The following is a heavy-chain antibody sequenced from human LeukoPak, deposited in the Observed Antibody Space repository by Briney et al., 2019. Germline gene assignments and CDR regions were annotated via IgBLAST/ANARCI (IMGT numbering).Heavy chain of an antibody. CDR1: AGSFSGYY. Sequence: PSETLSLTCAVYAGSFSGYYWTWIRQPPGKGLEWLGEINHSGSTNYNPSLKSRVTISVDTSKNQFSLKLSSVTAADTAVYYCAREEATVAGTKNWFAPWGQGTLVTVSS. J-gene: IGHJ5*02. CDR2: INHSGST. D-gene: IGHD6-19*01. V-gene: IGHV4-34*01. CDR3: AREEATVAGTKNWFAP.